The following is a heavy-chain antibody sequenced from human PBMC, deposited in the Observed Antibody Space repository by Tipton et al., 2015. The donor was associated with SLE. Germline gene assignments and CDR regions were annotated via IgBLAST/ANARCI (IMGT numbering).Heavy chain of an antibody. D-gene: IGHD6-13*01. CDR1: GGSISSYY. Sequence: TLSLTCTVSGGSISSYYWSWIRQPPGKGLEWIADISHSGGADYNPSLKSRVTISVDTSKNQFSLKLNSVTAADTAVYYCARGQLVNAFDIWGQGTMVTVSS. CDR3: ARGQLVNAFDI. J-gene: IGHJ3*02. CDR2: ISHSGGA. V-gene: IGHV4-34*01.